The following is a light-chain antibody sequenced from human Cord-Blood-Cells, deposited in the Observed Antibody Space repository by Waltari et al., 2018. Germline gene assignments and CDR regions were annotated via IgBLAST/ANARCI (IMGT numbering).Light chain of an antibody. V-gene: IGLV3-25*03. CDR3: QSADSSGTNWV. CDR1: ALPKQY. Sequence: SYELTQPPSVSVSPGQTARITCSGDALPKQYAYWYQQKPGQAPVLVIYKDSERPSGIPERFSGSSSGTTVTLTNSGVQAEDEADYYCQSADSSGTNWVFGGGTKLTVL. CDR2: KDS. J-gene: IGLJ3*02.